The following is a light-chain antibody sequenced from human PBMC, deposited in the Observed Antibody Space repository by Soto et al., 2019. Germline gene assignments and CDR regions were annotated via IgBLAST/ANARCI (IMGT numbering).Light chain of an antibody. CDR2: DVS. CDR3: NSYTNSSTYV. CDR1: SSDVGSYNR. V-gene: IGLV2-18*02. Sequence: QSALTQPASVSGSPGQSITISCTGSSSDVGSYNRVSWYQQPPNTAPKLIIYDVSNRPSGVPDRFSGSKSGNTASLTISGLQAEDEADYYCNSYTNSSTYVFGTGTKLTVL. J-gene: IGLJ1*01.